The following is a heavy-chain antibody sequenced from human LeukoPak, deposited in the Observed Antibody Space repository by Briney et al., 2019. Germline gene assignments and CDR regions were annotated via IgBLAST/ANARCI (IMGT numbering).Heavy chain of an antibody. J-gene: IGHJ3*02. Sequence: SETVSLTCTVSGGSLRSYYWSWIRQPPGKGLEWIGYIYNSGSTNYNPSLKSRVTISVDTSKNQFSLKLSSVTAADTAVYYCARPITPLFAFDIWGQGTKVTVSS. V-gene: IGHV4-59*08. D-gene: IGHD1-14*01. CDR3: ARPITPLFAFDI. CDR2: IYNSGST. CDR1: GGSLRSYY.